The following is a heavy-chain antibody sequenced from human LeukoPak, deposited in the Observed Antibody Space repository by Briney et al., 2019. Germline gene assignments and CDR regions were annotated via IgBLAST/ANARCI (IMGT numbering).Heavy chain of an antibody. CDR1: GFTFSSYG. Sequence: GRSLRLPCAASGFTFSSYGMHWVRQAPGKGLEWVAAIWYDGSIQYYADSVKGRFTISRDNSKNTLYLQMDSLRAEDTAVYYCARAGYCSGGSCYGSDYWGQGTLVSVSS. CDR3: ARAGYCSGGSCYGSDY. V-gene: IGHV3-33*01. CDR2: IWYDGSIQ. D-gene: IGHD2-15*01. J-gene: IGHJ4*02.